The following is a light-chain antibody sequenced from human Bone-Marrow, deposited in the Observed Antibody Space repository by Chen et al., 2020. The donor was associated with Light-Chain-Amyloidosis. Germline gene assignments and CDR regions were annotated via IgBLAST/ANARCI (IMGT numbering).Light chain of an antibody. J-gene: IGKJ1*01. CDR1: QSVGKK. Sequence: EIVMTQSPATLSVSPGESATLSCRASQSVGKKLAWYQQTPGQAPRLLIYDIIPRATGIPARFSGSGSGTEFTLSISGLQSEDFAVYFCQHYKNWPPTFGQGTKVEIK. CDR3: QHYKNWPPT. CDR2: DII. V-gene: IGKV3-15*01.